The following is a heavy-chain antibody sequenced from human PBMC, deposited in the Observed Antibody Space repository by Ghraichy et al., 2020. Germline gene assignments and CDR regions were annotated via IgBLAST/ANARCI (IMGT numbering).Heavy chain of an antibody. Sequence: SETLSLTCTVSGDSISNYYWSWIRQPPGKGLERIGCIYYSGSTKYNPSLQSRVTISVDTSKNQFSLKLSSVTAADTAVYYCARGGTSSAIPGDYYYYGMDVWAQGTTVTVSS. J-gene: IGHJ6*02. D-gene: IGHD2-2*01. V-gene: IGHV4-59*01. CDR1: GDSISNYY. CDR3: ARGGTSSAIPGDYYYYGMDV. CDR2: IYYSGST.